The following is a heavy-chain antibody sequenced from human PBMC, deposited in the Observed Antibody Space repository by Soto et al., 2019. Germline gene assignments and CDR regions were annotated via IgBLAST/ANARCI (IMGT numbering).Heavy chain of an antibody. D-gene: IGHD3-9*01. CDR3: TTFDWGGSLWG. Sequence: EVHLVESGGGLVKPGESLRLSCTASGFFFSNDWMNWVRQAPGKGLEWVGRIANKADGGTPECAAPLKGRYTISRDDSENTLYLQMKSLKAEDTAVYYCTTFDWGGSLWGCGQGTLVNVSS. J-gene: IGHJ4*02. V-gene: IGHV3-15*07. CDR2: IANKADGGTP. CDR1: GFFFSNDW.